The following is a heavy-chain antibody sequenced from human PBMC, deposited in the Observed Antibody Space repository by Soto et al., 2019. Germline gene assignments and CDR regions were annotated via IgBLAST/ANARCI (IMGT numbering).Heavy chain of an antibody. J-gene: IGHJ4*02. CDR3: ARPRSSGYAGEFDY. D-gene: IGHD3-22*01. CDR1: GGSISPYY. Sequence: QVQLQESGPGLVKPSETLSLTCTVSGGSISPYYGSWIRQPPGKGLEWIGFIYYSGSTNYNPSLKSRGTISVDTSQNQFSLMLTSVTAADTAVYYCARPRSSGYAGEFDYWGQGTLVTVSS. CDR2: IYYSGST. V-gene: IGHV4-59*01.